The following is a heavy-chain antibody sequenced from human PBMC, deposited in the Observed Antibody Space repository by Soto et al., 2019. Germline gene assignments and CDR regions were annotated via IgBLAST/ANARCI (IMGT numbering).Heavy chain of an antibody. CDR2: IYYSGST. CDR1: GGSISSYY. D-gene: IGHD6-19*01. CDR3: ARGLGGIEVAGTGSWFDP. Sequence: SETLSLTCTVSGGSISSYYWSWIRQPPGKGLEWIGYIYYSGSTNYNPSLKSRVTISVDTSKNQFSLKLSSVTAADTAVYYCARGLGGIEVAGTGSWFDPCGQGTLVTVSS. J-gene: IGHJ5*02. V-gene: IGHV4-59*01.